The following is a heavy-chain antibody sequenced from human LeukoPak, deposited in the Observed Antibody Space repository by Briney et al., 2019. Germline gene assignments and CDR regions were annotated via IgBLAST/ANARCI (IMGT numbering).Heavy chain of an antibody. Sequence: PSETLSLTCTVSGGSINNYYWSWIRQPPGKGLECIGYIFYTGSTYYNPSLQSRVIISVDTPKNQFSLKLSSVTAADTAVYYCARGPRDIVVVPAARYYYYGMDVWGQGTTVTVS. J-gene: IGHJ6*02. CDR1: GGSINNYY. V-gene: IGHV4-59*12. D-gene: IGHD2-2*01. CDR2: IFYTGST. CDR3: ARGPRDIVVVPAARYYYYGMDV.